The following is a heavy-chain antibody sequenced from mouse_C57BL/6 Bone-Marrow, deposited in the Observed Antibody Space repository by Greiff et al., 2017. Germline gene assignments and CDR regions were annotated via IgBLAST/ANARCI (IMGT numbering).Heavy chain of an antibody. D-gene: IGHD2-4*01. CDR1: GFTFSSYG. J-gene: IGHJ3*01. CDR3: ARPSLYYDCRWFAY. V-gene: IGHV5-6*01. CDR2: ISSGGSYT. Sequence: EVQVVESGGDLVKPGGSLKLSCAASGFTFSSYGMSWVRQTPDKRLEWVATISSGGSYTYYPDSVKGRFTISRDNAKNTLYLQMSSLKSEDTAMYYCARPSLYYDCRWFAYWGQGTLVTVSA.